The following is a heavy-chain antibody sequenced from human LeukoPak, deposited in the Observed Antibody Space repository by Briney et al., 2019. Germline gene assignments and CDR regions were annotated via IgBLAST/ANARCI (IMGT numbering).Heavy chain of an antibody. Sequence: GGSLRLSCAASGSTFGSYWMTWGRQAPGKGLEWVANIRQDGSEKNYVDSVKGRFTIPRDNAKNSLYLQMNSLRVEDTAVYFCMRQNRAYFFGHWGQGTLVTVSS. D-gene: IGHD3-3*01. CDR2: IRQDGSEK. J-gene: IGHJ1*01. V-gene: IGHV3-7*01. CDR1: GSTFGSYW. CDR3: MRQNRAYFFGH.